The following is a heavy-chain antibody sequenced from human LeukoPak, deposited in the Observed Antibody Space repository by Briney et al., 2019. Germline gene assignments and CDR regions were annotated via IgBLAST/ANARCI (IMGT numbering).Heavy chain of an antibody. CDR2: INTNTGNP. V-gene: IGHV7-4-1*02. D-gene: IGHD5-24*01. CDR1: GYTFTSYD. Sequence: ASVKVSCKASGYTFTSYDINWVRQAPGQGLEWMGWINTNTGNPTYAQGFTGRFVFSLETSVSTTYLQISSLKAEDTAVYYCARDGDGSWLPSDYWGQGTLVTVSS. J-gene: IGHJ4*02. CDR3: ARDGDGSWLPSDY.